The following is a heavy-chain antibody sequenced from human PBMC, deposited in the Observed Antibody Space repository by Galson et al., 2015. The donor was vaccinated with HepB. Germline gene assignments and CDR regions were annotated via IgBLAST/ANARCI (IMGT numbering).Heavy chain of an antibody. CDR2: FDPEDGER. CDR3: ATVPRYSSNWYRAFDF. D-gene: IGHD6-13*01. CDR1: GYTLTELF. V-gene: IGHV1-24*01. Sequence: VKVSCKVSGYTLTELFIHWVRQAPGKGLEWMGGFDPEDGERIYAQKFQGRVTMTEDTSTDTAYMELSSLRSEDSAVYYCATVPRYSSNWYRAFDFWGQGTMVTVSS. J-gene: IGHJ3*01.